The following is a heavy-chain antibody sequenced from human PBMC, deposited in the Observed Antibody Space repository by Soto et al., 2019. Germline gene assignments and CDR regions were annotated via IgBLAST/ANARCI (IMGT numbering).Heavy chain of an antibody. CDR1: GFTFSSYE. CDR3: ARVYGGATTPYY. CDR2: ISSSGSTI. D-gene: IGHD1-26*01. V-gene: IGHV3-48*03. Sequence: GGSLRLSCAASGFTFSSYEMNWVRQAPGKGLEWVSYISSSGSTIYYADSVKGRFTISRDNAKNSLYLQMNSLRAEDTAVYYCARVYGGATTPYYWGQGTLVTVSS. J-gene: IGHJ4*02.